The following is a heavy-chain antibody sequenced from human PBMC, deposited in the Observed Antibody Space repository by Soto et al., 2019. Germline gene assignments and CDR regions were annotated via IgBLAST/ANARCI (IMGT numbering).Heavy chain of an antibody. CDR2: IKSKTDGGTA. CDR3: TTRVIFGITDY. D-gene: IGHD3-3*01. V-gene: IGHV3-15*01. CDR1: GFTFSNAW. Sequence: GGSLRLSCAASGFTFSNAWMSWVRQAPGKGLEWVGRIKSKTDGGTADYAAPVKGRFTISRDDSKNTLYLQMNSLKTEDTAVYYCTTRVIFGITDYWGQGTLVTVSS. J-gene: IGHJ4*02.